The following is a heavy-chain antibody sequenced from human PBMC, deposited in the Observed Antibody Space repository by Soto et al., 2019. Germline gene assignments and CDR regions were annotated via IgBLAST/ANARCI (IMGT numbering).Heavy chain of an antibody. Sequence: PGGSLRLSCAASGFTFTSYWMHWVRQAPGKGLVWVSRMNSDGSGTSYADSVKGRFTISRDNAKNTVYLQMNSLRAEDTAVYYCAREDSWWFDPWGQGALVPVSS. V-gene: IGHV3-74*01. CDR1: GFTFTSYW. CDR2: MNSDGSGT. CDR3: AREDSWWFDP. D-gene: IGHD2-15*01. J-gene: IGHJ5*02.